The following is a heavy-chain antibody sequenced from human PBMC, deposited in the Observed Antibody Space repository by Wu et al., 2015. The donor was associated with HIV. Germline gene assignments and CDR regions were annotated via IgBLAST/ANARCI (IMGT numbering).Heavy chain of an antibody. CDR3: ARGMEYCSSTSCLPHYYYGMDV. CDR2: IIPIFGTA. D-gene: IGHD2-2*01. J-gene: IGHJ6*02. Sequence: QVQLVQSGAEVKKPGSSVKVSCKASGGTFSSYAISWVRQAPGQGLEWMGGIIPIFGTANYAQKFQGRVTITTDESTSTAYMELSSLRSEDTAVYYCARGMEYCSSTSCLPHYYYGMDVWGQGTNGHRLL. CDR1: GGTFSSYA. V-gene: IGHV1-69*05.